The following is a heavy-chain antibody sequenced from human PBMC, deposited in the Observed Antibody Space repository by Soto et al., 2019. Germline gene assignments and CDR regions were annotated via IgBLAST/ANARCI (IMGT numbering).Heavy chain of an antibody. Sequence: PGGSLRLSCAASGFTFSSYGMHWVRQAPGKGLEWVAVIWYDGRNKYYAESVKGRFTISRDNAKNSLYLQMNSLRAEDTAVYYCARDLEYSYGCFDYWGQGTLVTVSS. V-gene: IGHV3-33*08. D-gene: IGHD5-18*01. CDR3: ARDLEYSYGCFDY. CDR2: IWYDGRNK. CDR1: GFTFSSYG. J-gene: IGHJ4*02.